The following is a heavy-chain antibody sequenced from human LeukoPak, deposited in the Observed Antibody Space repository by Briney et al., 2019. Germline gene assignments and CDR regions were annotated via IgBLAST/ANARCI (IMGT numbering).Heavy chain of an antibody. CDR3: ARDGDSGFRNFDY. CDR2: ISSSSSYI. V-gene: IGHV3-21*01. Sequence: PGGSLRLSCAASGFTFSSYSMNWVRQAPGKGLEWVSSISSSSSYIYYADSVKGRFTISRDNAKNSLYLQMNSLRAEDTAVYYCARDGDSGFRNFDYWGQGTLVTVSS. D-gene: IGHD7-27*01. CDR1: GFTFSSYS. J-gene: IGHJ4*02.